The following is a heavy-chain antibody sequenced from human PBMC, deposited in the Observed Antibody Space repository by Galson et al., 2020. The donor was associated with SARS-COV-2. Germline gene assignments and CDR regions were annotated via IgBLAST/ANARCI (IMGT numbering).Heavy chain of an antibody. Sequence: GESLKISCEASGFTFSNHAMHWVRQAPGKGLEWVAQIFFDGSDKYYGDSVKGRFTISRDSSKHTVYLQMNNLRADDTAVYYCARDGQTSSGWAFDYWGQGTLVTVSS. CDR1: GFTFSNHA. J-gene: IGHJ4*02. D-gene: IGHD6-19*01. CDR2: IFFDGSDK. V-gene: IGHV3-33*01. CDR3: ARDGQTSSGWAFDY.